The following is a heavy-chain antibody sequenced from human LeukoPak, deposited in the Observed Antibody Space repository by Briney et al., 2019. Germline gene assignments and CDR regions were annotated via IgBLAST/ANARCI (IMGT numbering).Heavy chain of an antibody. Sequence: ASVKVSCKASGYTFTGYYMHWVRQAPGQGLEWMGRINPNSSGTNYAQKFQGRVTMTRDTSISTAYMDLSRLRSDDTAVYHCAREPLDSSSWSYYFDYWGQGTLVTVSS. CDR3: AREPLDSSSWSYYFDY. D-gene: IGHD6-13*01. CDR2: INPNSSGT. V-gene: IGHV1-2*06. J-gene: IGHJ4*02. CDR1: GYTFTGYY.